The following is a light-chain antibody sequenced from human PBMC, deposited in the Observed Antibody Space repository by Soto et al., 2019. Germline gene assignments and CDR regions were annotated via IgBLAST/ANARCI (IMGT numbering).Light chain of an antibody. Sequence: IQLTQSPSSLSASVGDRVTITCRASQGIAGHLAWYQQKPGKAPKLLIYAASTLQSGVPSRLSGSGSGTDFTLTITSLQAKNFATDSCLQLKSYPLTFGPGTEVDIK. J-gene: IGKJ3*01. CDR2: AAS. CDR3: LQLKSYPLT. V-gene: IGKV1-9*01. CDR1: QGIAGH.